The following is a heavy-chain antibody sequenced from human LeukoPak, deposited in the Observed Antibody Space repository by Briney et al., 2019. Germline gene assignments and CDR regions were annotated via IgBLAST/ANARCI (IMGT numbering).Heavy chain of an antibody. CDR3: ARISGDG. V-gene: IGHV3-11*06. CDR1: GFTFSDYY. D-gene: IGHD3-10*01. CDR2: ISGRSSYT. Sequence: GGSLRLSCAASGFTFSDYYMTWIRQAPGKGLEWVSCISGRSSYTNYADSVKGRFTISRDNAKNSLYLQMNGLRAEDTALYYCARISGDGWGQGTLVTVSS. J-gene: IGHJ4*02.